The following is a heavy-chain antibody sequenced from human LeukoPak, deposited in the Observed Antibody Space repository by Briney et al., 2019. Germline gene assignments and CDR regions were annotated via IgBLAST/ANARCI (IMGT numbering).Heavy chain of an antibody. J-gene: IGHJ4*02. CDR1: GFSFSTYW. V-gene: IGHV3-7*01. D-gene: IGHD6-13*01. CDR3: ARDPGSSSFDL. CDR2: INQDDSVR. Sequence: GGSLRLFCSASGFSFSTYWMSWVRQTPEKGLEFVANINQDDSVRNYMASLKGRCTISRDNAKKSVYLEISSLRADDTAVYYCARDPGSSSFDLWGQEALVTVSS.